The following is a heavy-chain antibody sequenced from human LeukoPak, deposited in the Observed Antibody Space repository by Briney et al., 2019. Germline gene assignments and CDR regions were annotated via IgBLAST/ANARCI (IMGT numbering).Heavy chain of an antibody. V-gene: IGHV3-30*02. CDR3: AKDGRQRKTYFYGSESANAFDF. CDR1: GFTFSSYG. D-gene: IGHD3-10*01. CDR2: IRYDGSNK. Sequence: PGGSLRLSCAASGFTFSSYGMHWVRQAPGRGLEWVAFIRYDGSNKYYADSVKGRFTISRDNSKNTLYLQMNSLRAEDTAVYYCAKDGRQRKTYFYGSESANAFDFWGQGTMVTVSS. J-gene: IGHJ3*01.